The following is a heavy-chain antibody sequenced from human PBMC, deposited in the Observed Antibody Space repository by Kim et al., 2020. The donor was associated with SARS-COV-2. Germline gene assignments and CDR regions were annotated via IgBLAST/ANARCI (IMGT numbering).Heavy chain of an antibody. CDR1: GFTFSSYA. D-gene: IGHD3-9*01. CDR3: AKALTYFDWLLCYLFDY. V-gene: IGHV3-23*01. J-gene: IGHJ4*02. CDR2: ISGSCGST. Sequence: GGSLRLSCASSGFTFSSYAMSWVRQAPGKGLEWVSAISGSCGSTYYAYSVKGRFTISRDNSKNTLYLQMNSLRAEDTAVYYCAKALTYFDWLLCYLFDYWGQGTLGTPSS.